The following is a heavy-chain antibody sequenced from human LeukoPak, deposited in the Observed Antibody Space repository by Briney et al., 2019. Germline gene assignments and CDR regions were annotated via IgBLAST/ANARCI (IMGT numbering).Heavy chain of an antibody. D-gene: IGHD3-9*01. CDR2: IYHSGST. CDR1: GGSISSSNW. J-gene: IGHJ5*02. CDR3: ARQSNYDILTGYYNLGGVNWFDP. V-gene: IGHV4-4*02. Sequence: SGTLSLTCAVSGGSISSSNWWSWVRQPPGKGLEWIEEIYHSGSTNYNPSLKSRVTISVDKSKNQFSLKLSSVTAADTAVYYCARQSNYDILTGYYNLGGVNWFDPWGQGTLVTVSS.